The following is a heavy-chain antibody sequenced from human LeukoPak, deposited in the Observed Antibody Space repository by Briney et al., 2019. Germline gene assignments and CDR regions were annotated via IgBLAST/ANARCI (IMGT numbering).Heavy chain of an antibody. CDR1: GYTFTGYY. Sequence: ASVKVSCKASGYTFTGYYMHWVRQAPGQGLEWMGWINPNSGGTNYAQKFQGRVTMTRDTSISTAYMGLSRLRSDDTAVYYCARAPYSSHYVPWFDPWGQGTLVTVSS. D-gene: IGHD6-13*01. CDR3: ARAPYSSHYVPWFDP. CDR2: INPNSGGT. J-gene: IGHJ5*02. V-gene: IGHV1-2*02.